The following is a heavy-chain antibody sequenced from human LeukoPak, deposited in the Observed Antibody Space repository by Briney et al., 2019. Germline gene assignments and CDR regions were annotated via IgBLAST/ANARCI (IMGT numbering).Heavy chain of an antibody. CDR1: GYTFTSYY. D-gene: IGHD2-21*02. V-gene: IGHV1-46*01. CDR3: ARGGCGGDCYTRFDP. CDR2: INPSGGST. Sequence: GASVKVSCKASGYTFTSYYMHWVRQAPGQGLEWMGIINPSGGSTSYAQKFQGRVTMTRDTSTSTVYMELSSLRSEDTAVYYCARGGCGGDCYTRFDPWGQGTLVTVSS. J-gene: IGHJ5*02.